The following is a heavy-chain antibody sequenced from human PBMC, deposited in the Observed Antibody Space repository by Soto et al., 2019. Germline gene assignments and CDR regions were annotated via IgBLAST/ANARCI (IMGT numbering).Heavy chain of an antibody. D-gene: IGHD2-21*02. CDR3: ARDGLENIVVVTARLDY. V-gene: IGHV1-3*01. Sequence: GASVKVSCKASGYTFTSYAMHWVRQAPGQRLEWMGWINAGNGNTKYSQKLQGRVTMTTDTSTSTAYMELRSLRSDDTAVYYCARDGLENIVVVTARLDYWGQGTLVTVSS. J-gene: IGHJ4*02. CDR1: GYTFTSYA. CDR2: INAGNGNT.